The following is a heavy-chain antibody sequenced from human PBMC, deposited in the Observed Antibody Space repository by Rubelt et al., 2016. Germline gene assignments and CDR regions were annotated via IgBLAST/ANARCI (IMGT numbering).Heavy chain of an antibody. V-gene: IGHV4-38-2*02. Sequence: QVQLQESGPGLVKPSETLSLTCTVSGYSISSGYYWGWIRQPPGKGLEWIGTISHSGGTFYSPSLKSRVTISADTSKKQCSRKLSSVTAADTAVYYCARDLGRSGYASCSDYWGRGTLVTVSS. CDR3: ARDLGRSGYASCSDY. J-gene: IGHJ4*02. D-gene: IGHD5-12*01. CDR2: ISHSGGT. CDR1: GYSISSGYY.